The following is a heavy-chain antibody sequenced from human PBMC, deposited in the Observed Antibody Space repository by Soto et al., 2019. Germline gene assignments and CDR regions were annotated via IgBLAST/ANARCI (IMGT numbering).Heavy chain of an antibody. V-gene: IGHV4-34*01. D-gene: IGHD3-16*01. J-gene: IGHJ6*02. CDR1: GGSFSGNY. CDR3: ARTPFDFILGSCGDVYYYAFAV. Sequence: PSETLSLTCAVYGGSFSGNYWSWIRQPPGKGLEWIGEINHSGSTKYNPSLKSRVTISVDTSKNQFSLKLSSVTAADTAVYYCARTPFDFILGSCGDVYYYAFAVWGQGTTVTGSS. CDR2: INHSGST.